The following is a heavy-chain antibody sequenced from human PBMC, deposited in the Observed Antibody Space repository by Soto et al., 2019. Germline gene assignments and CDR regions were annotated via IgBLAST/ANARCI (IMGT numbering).Heavy chain of an antibody. J-gene: IGHJ4*02. CDR3: AKCPILYRIPATNTGVY. V-gene: IGHV3-30*18. CDR2: ISYDGSNK. CDR1: GCTFSTYA. D-gene: IGHD3-10*01. Sequence: GGSLRLSCAASGCTFSTYAMHWVRQAPGKGLEWVAAISYDGSNKYYIDSVKGRFTISRDDSKKTLYLQMNSLRAEDTAVYYCAKCPILYRIPATNTGVYWCQGTLLTVST.